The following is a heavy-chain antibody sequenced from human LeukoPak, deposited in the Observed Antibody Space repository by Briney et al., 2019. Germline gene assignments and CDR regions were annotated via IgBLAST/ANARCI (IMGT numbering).Heavy chain of an antibody. J-gene: IGHJ4*02. D-gene: IGHD3-3*01. V-gene: IGHV4-59*01. CDR1: GGSISSYY. CDR2: IYYSGST. CDR3: ARASYNDFWSAYPFDY. Sequence: SETLSLTCTVSGGSISSYYWSWIRQPPGKGLEWIGYIYYSGSTNYNPSLKSRVTISVDTSKNQFSLKLSSVTAADTAVYYCARASYNDFWSAYPFDYWGQGTLVTVSS.